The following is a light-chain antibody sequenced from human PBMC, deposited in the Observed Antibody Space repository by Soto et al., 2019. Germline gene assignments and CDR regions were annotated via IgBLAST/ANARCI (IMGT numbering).Light chain of an antibody. CDR3: QQYSNWKT. CDR2: DAS. J-gene: IGKJ2*01. V-gene: IGKV3-15*01. Sequence: EIVMTQPPATLSVSPGERATLSCRASRTVGSKLAWYQQKPGQAPRLLISDASTRATGIPARFSGSGSGTEFTLTISSLQSEDFAVYYCQQYSNWKTFGQGTKLEIK. CDR1: RTVGSK.